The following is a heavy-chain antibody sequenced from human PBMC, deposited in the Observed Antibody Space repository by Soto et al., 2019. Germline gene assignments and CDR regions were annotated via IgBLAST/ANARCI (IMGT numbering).Heavy chain of an antibody. CDR2: IYYSGST. V-gene: IGHV4-28*03. CDR1: GYSISSSNW. Sequence: PSETLSLTCAVSGYSISSSNWWGWIRQPPGKGLEWIGYIYYSGSTYYNPSLKSRVTISVDTSKILSSLKLSSVTAADSSLYYCARAHYGDYGYGMDVWGQGTTVTVS. D-gene: IGHD4-17*01. CDR3: ARAHYGDYGYGMDV. J-gene: IGHJ6*02.